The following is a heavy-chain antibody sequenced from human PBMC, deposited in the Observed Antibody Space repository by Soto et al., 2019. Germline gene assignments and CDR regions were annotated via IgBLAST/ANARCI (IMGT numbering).Heavy chain of an antibody. J-gene: IGHJ4*02. Sequence: QVQLVESGGGVVQPAMSLRLSCAASRFTFSSYAMHWVRQAPGKGLEWVAVIAYDGSNKYYADSVKGRFTISRDNSKNPLYLQMNSLRSEDTAVYYCARAHQRSIYSGYDWAYFHYWGQGTLVTVSS. CDR2: IAYDGSNK. CDR3: ARAHQRSIYSGYDWAYFHY. CDR1: RFTFSSYA. V-gene: IGHV3-30-3*01. D-gene: IGHD5-12*01.